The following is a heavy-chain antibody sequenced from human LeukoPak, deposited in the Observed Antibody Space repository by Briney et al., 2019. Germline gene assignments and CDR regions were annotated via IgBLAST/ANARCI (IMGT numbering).Heavy chain of an antibody. D-gene: IGHD3-10*01. CDR1: GYTFTSYD. J-gene: IGHJ5*02. CDR2: MNPNSGNT. Sequence: GASVKVSCKASGYTFTSYDINWVRQATGQGLEWMGWMNPNSGNTGYAQKFQGRVTMTRNTSISTAYMELSSLRSEDTAVYYCARGRMVRGVYNWFDPWGQGTLVTVSS. CDR3: ARGRMVRGVYNWFDP. V-gene: IGHV1-8*01.